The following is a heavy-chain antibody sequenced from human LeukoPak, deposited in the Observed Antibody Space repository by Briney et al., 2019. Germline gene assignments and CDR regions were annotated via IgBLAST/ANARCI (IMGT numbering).Heavy chain of an antibody. D-gene: IGHD5-24*01. J-gene: IGHJ4*02. Sequence: PSETLSLTCTVSGGSISSSSYYWGWIRQPPGKGLEWIGSIYYSGSTYYNPSLKSRVTISVDTSKNQFSLMLSSVTAADTAVYYCARRIEMATITWGQGTLVTVSS. V-gene: IGHV4-39*01. CDR1: GGSISSSSYY. CDR3: ARRIEMATIT. CDR2: IYYSGST.